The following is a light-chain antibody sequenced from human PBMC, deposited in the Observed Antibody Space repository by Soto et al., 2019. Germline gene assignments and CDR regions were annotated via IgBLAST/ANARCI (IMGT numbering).Light chain of an antibody. J-gene: IGKJ1*01. CDR3: QKYDSAPWT. Sequence: DIQMTQSASSLSASVGDRVTITCRASQGIGNSLAWYQQKPGRVPNLLMYTASTLLSGVPSRFSGSGSGTDFTLTISSLPPEDVATYYCQKYDSAPWTCGQGTKVEVK. CDR2: TAS. V-gene: IGKV1-27*01. CDR1: QGIGNS.